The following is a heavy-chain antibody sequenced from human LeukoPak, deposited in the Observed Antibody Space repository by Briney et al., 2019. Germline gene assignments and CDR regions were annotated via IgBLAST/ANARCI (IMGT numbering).Heavy chain of an antibody. CDR3: AREDLRCFDY. V-gene: IGHV4-4*02. J-gene: IGHJ4*02. Sequence: SETLSLTCAVSGDSISNINWWWSWVRQPPGKGLEWIGEIHDGGSTTYHPSLKSRVTISVDTSKNQFSLKLSSVTAADTAVYYCAREDLRCFDYWGQGTLVTVSS. CDR1: GDSISNINW. D-gene: IGHD4-17*01. CDR2: IHDGGST.